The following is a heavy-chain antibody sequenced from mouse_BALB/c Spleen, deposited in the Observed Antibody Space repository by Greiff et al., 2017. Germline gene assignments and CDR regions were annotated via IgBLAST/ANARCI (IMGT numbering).Heavy chain of an antibody. V-gene: IGHV5-17*02. J-gene: IGHJ4*01. D-gene: IGHD1-2*01. CDR2: ISSGSSTI. CDR3: ARPTAATFYYAMDD. Sequence: EVKLMESGGGLVQPGGSRKLSCAASGFTFSSFGMHWVRQAPEKGLEWVAYISSGSSTIYYADTVKGRFTISRDNPKNTLFLQMTSLRSEDTAMYYCARPTAATFYYAMDDWGQGTSVTVSS. CDR1: GFTFSSFG.